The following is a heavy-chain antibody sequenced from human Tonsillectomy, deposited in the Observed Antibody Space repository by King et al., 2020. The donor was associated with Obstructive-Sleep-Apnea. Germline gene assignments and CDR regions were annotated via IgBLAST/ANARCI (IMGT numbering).Heavy chain of an antibody. V-gene: IGHV3-30*18. CDR2: ISYDGSNK. CDR1: GFTFSSYG. D-gene: IGHD5-12*01. J-gene: IGHJ3*02. CDR3: AKERTVARSRAFDI. Sequence: QLVQSGGGVVHPGRSLRLSCAASGFTFSSYGMHWVRQAPGKGLEWVAVISYDGSNKYYADSVKGRFTISRDNSKNTLYLQMNSLRAEDTAVYYCAKERTVARSRAFDIWGQGTMVTVSS.